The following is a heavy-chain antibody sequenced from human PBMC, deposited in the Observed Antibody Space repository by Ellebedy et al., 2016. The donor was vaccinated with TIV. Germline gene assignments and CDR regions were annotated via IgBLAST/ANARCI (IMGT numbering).Heavy chain of an antibody. J-gene: IGHJ6*02. Sequence: GESLKISCAASGFSFPSYWMSWVRQAPGKGLEWVASIYQDGSKKYYVDSVKGRFTISRDNGKNSVYLQMNSLRTEDTALYYCARDGAYGDYSPGYYGMDVWGQGTTVTVSS. CDR1: GFSFPSYW. D-gene: IGHD4-17*01. V-gene: IGHV3-7*03. CDR2: IYQDGSKK. CDR3: ARDGAYGDYSPGYYGMDV.